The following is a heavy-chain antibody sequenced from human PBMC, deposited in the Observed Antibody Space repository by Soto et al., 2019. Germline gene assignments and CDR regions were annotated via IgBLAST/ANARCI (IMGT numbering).Heavy chain of an antibody. Sequence: QVQLVQSGAEVKKPGASVKVSCKASGYTFTSYGISWVRQAPGQGLEWMGWISAYNGNTSYAQKLQGRVTMTTDTSTSSGYMELRSLRSDDTAVYYCARVVPAAIGYYGMDVWGQGTTVTVSS. J-gene: IGHJ6*02. CDR1: GYTFTSYG. V-gene: IGHV1-18*01. D-gene: IGHD2-2*02. CDR2: ISAYNGNT. CDR3: ARVVPAAIGYYGMDV.